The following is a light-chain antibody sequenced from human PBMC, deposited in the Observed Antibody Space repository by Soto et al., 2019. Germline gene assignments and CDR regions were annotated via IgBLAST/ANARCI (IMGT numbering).Light chain of an antibody. CDR1: SSDVGGYNY. J-gene: IGLJ2*01. Sequence: QSVLTQPPSASGSPGQSVTISCTGTSSDVGGYNYVSWYQQHPGKAPKLMIYEVSKRPSGVPYRFSGSKSGNTASLTVSGLQAEDEADYCCSSYAGSNNFVFGGGTKLTVL. V-gene: IGLV2-8*01. CDR2: EVS. CDR3: SSYAGSNNFV.